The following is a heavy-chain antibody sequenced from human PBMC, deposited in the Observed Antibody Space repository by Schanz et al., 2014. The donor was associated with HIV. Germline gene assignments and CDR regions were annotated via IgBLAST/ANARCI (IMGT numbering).Heavy chain of an antibody. CDR3: AREGESSGRAGLFDL. V-gene: IGHV3-30*09. D-gene: IGHD6-19*01. CDR1: GLTFSSSI. CDR2: ISHDGSSK. J-gene: IGHJ3*01. Sequence: QVQLVESGGGVVQPGRSLRLSCTASGLTFSSSIMHWVRQAPGKGLEWVAGISHDGSSKHFADSVKGRFAISREDSKNTVHLQMDSLRPEDTAVYYCAREGESSGRAGLFDLWGQGAMVTVSS.